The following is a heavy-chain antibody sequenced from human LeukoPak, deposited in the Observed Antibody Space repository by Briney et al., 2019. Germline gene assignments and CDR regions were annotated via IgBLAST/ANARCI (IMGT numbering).Heavy chain of an antibody. V-gene: IGHV4-39*01. J-gene: IGHJ6*02. Sequence: SETLSLTCTVSGGSISSYIYYWGWIRQSPGQGLEWIGSFYYRVSTYYNPSFKSRVTISIDTSKNQFSLKLSSVTAADTAVYYCARLEPGGPPYYYGMDVWGQGTTVTISS. CDR2: FYYRVST. D-gene: IGHD1-14*01. CDR1: GGSISSYIYY. CDR3: ARLEPGGPPYYYGMDV.